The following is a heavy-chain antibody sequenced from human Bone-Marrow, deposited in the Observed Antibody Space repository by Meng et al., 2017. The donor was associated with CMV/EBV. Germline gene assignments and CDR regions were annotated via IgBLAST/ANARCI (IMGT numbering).Heavy chain of an antibody. Sequence: ASVKVSCKASGYTFSDYFLHWVRQAPGQGLEWMGWINPKSGVTNYAQRFQDRVTMTTDTSIRTVYMDLSRLRSDDTAVYYCARRLMLGCSSTSCYGPSSPMDYWGQGTLVTVSS. CDR2: INPKSGVT. J-gene: IGHJ4*02. V-gene: IGHV1-2*02. D-gene: IGHD2-2*01. CDR3: ARRLMLGCSSTSCYGPSSPMDY. CDR1: GYTFSDYF.